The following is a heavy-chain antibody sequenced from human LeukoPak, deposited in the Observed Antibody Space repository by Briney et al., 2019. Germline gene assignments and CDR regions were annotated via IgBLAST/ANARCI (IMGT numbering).Heavy chain of an antibody. J-gene: IGHJ5*02. V-gene: IGHV4-4*07. CDR2: IYTSGST. CDR1: GGSISSYY. Sequence: PSETLSLTCTVSGGSISSYYWSWIRQPAGKGQEWIGRIYTSGSTNYNPSLKSRVTMSVDTSKNQFSLKLSSVTAADTAVYYCARDNTVTTPEPYNWFDPWGQGTLVTVSS. D-gene: IGHD4-11*01. CDR3: ARDNTVTTPEPYNWFDP.